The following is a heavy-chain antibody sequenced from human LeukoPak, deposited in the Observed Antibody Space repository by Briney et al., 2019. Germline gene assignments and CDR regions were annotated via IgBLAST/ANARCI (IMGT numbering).Heavy chain of an antibody. Sequence: PSETLSLTCTVSGGSISSYYWSWIRQPPGKGLEWIGFIYYSGSTNYNPSLKSRVTISVDTSKNQFSLRLSSVTTADTAVYYCAKESSSWYRAFDIWGQGTMVTVSS. V-gene: IGHV4-59*01. CDR2: IYYSGST. J-gene: IGHJ3*02. CDR1: GGSISSYY. D-gene: IGHD6-13*01. CDR3: AKESSSWYRAFDI.